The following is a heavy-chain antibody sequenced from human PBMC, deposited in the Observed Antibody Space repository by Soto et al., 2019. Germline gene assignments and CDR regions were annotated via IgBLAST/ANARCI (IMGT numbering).Heavy chain of an antibody. V-gene: IGHV3-23*01. D-gene: IGHD4-4*01. CDR1: GFTFSSYA. J-gene: IGHJ4*02. CDR2: ISGSGGST. Sequence: GGSLRLSCAASGFTFSSYAMSWVRQAPGKGLEWVSAISGSGGSTYYADSVKGRFTISRGNSKNTLYLQMNSLRAEDTAVYYCAKDKYSYSNQLFDYWGQGTLVTVSS. CDR3: AKDKYSYSNQLFDY.